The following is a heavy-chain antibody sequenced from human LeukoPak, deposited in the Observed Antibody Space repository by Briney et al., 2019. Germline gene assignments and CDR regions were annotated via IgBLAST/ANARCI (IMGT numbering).Heavy chain of an antibody. J-gene: IGHJ4*02. CDR2: ISGSGGST. V-gene: IGHV3-23*01. CDR1: GFTISSYA. CDR3: AKDLAVVPAAMFGY. D-gene: IGHD2-2*01. Sequence: GGSLRLSCAASGFTISSYAMSWVRQAPGKGLEWVSAISGSGGSTYYADSAKGRFTISRDNSKNTLYLQMNSLRAEDTAVYYCAKDLAVVPAAMFGYWGQGTLVTVSS.